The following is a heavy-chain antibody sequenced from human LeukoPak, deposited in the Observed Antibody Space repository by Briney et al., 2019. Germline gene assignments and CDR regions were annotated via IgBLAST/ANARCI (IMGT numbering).Heavy chain of an antibody. Sequence: GGSLRLSCAASGFTLSSYWMHWVRQAPGKGRVWVSRINRDGNTRSYADFVKGRFTISRDNANNTLYLQMNSLRAEDTAVYYCARGRWGNGYNAKWFDPGGQGTLVTVSS. CDR3: ARGRWGNGYNAKWFDP. CDR2: INRDGNTR. J-gene: IGHJ5*02. D-gene: IGHD5-24*01. CDR1: GFTLSSYW. V-gene: IGHV3-74*01.